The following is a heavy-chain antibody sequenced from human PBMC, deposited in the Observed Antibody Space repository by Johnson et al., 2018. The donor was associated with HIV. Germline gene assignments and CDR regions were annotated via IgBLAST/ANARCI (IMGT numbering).Heavy chain of an antibody. D-gene: IGHD3-16*01. V-gene: IGHV3-30*18. J-gene: IGHJ3*02. CDR2: ISYNGTNT. Sequence: QVQLVESGGGVVQPGRSLRLSCVASGFTFSSYGMHWVRQTPGKGLEWVAVISYNGTNTWYADSVKGRFTISRDTLKNTLYLQMNSLRAEDTALYYCAKAGYDYVWGSYKGAFDIWGQGTVVTVSS. CDR1: GFTFSSYG. CDR3: AKAGYDYVWGSYKGAFDI.